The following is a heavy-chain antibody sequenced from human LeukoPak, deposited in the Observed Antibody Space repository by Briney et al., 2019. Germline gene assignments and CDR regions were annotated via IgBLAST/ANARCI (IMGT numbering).Heavy chain of an antibody. V-gene: IGHV3-23*01. CDR2: ISGSGGST. J-gene: IGHJ4*02. Sequence: GGSLRLSCAASGFTFSSYAMSWVRQAPGKGLEWVSAISGSGGSTYYADSVKGRFTISRDNSKNTLYLQMNSLRAEDTAVYYCAKGYYYDSSGYPPPALDYWGQGTLVTVSS. CDR3: AKGYYYDSSGYPPPALDY. CDR1: GFTFSSYA. D-gene: IGHD3-22*01.